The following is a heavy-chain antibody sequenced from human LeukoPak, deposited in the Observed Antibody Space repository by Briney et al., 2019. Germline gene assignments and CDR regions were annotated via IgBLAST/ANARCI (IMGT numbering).Heavy chain of an antibody. Sequence: GGSLRLSCAASGFTFSSYWMHWVRQTPGKGLMWVSRIKSDGSTIYADSVKGRFTISRDNAKNMVYPQMNSLRAEDTAMYYCARAITYFYGSVTYDWFDPWGQGTLVTVSS. CDR3: ARAITYFYGSVTYDWFDP. D-gene: IGHD3-10*01. CDR2: IKSDGST. V-gene: IGHV3-74*01. CDR1: GFTFSSYW. J-gene: IGHJ5*02.